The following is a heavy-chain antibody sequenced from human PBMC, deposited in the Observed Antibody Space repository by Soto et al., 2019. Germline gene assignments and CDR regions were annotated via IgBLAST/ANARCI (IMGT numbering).Heavy chain of an antibody. CDR1: GFTFSSYG. J-gene: IGHJ5*02. CDR3: ARERNCSGGSCYSWTYNWFDP. V-gene: IGHV3-33*01. CDR2: IWYDGSNK. D-gene: IGHD2-15*01. Sequence: QVQLVESGGGVVQPGRSLRLSCAASGFTFSSYGMHWVRQAPGKGLEWVAVIWYDGSNKYYADSVKGRFTSSRDNSKNTLYLQMNSLRAEDTAVYYCARERNCSGGSCYSWTYNWFDPWGQGTLVTVSS.